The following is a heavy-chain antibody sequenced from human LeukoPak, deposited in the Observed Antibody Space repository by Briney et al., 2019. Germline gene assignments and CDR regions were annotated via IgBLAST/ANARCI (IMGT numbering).Heavy chain of an antibody. J-gene: IGHJ2*01. D-gene: IGHD6-6*01. Sequence: PGGSLRLSCAASGFTFSGYAMNWVRQAPGKGLEWASVISGSGSSTYYADSVEGRFTISRDNSMNTLYLQMNSLRAEDTAVYYCAKDRGSSSSDWYFDLWGRGTVVTVSS. CDR3: AKDRGSSSSDWYFDL. CDR1: GFTFSGYA. V-gene: IGHV3-23*01. CDR2: ISGSGSST.